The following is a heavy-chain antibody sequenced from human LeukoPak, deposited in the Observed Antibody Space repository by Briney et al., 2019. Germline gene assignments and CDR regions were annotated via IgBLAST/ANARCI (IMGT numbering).Heavy chain of an antibody. CDR3: ARTSGGVTFFDY. Sequence: SETLSLTCTVSGGSISSYYWTWIRQPPGKGLEWIGYIYYSGSTNYNPSLKSRVTISVDTSKNQFSLKLSSVTAADTAEYYCARTSGGVTFFDYWGQGTLVTVSS. CDR2: IYYSGST. J-gene: IGHJ4*02. V-gene: IGHV4-59*01. D-gene: IGHD2-21*02. CDR1: GGSISSYY.